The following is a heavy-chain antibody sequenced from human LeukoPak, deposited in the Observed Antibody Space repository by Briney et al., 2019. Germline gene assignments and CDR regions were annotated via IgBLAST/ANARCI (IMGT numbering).Heavy chain of an antibody. Sequence: ASVKVSFKASGYTFTVYYMHWVRQAPGQGLEWMGWINPNSGGTNYAQKFQGRVTMTRDTSISTAYMELSRLRSDDTAVYYCARDHEQWLAEEKYYYGMDVWGQGTTVTVSS. D-gene: IGHD6-19*01. CDR3: ARDHEQWLAEEKYYYGMDV. CDR1: GYTFTVYY. V-gene: IGHV1-2*02. CDR2: INPNSGGT. J-gene: IGHJ6*02.